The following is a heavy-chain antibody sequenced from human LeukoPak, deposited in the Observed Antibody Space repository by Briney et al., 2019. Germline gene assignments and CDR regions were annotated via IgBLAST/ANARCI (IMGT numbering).Heavy chain of an antibody. Sequence: GGSLRLSCAASGFTFSDYYMSWIRQAPGKGLEWVSYISSSGSTIYYADSVKGRFTISRDNAKNSLYLQMNSLRAEDTAVYYSARVLAVAGTDAFDIWGQGTMVTVSS. CDR2: ISSSGSTI. CDR1: GFTFSDYY. D-gene: IGHD6-19*01. V-gene: IGHV3-11*01. CDR3: ARVLAVAGTDAFDI. J-gene: IGHJ3*02.